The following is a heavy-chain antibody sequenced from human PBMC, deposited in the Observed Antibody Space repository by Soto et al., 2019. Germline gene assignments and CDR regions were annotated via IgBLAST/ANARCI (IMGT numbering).Heavy chain of an antibody. J-gene: IGHJ4*02. CDR3: ARVSSGWYYFDY. CDR2: MYNSGST. D-gene: IGHD6-19*01. V-gene: IGHV4-61*01. CDR1: GGSVSSGSYY. Sequence: SETLSLTCTVSGGSVSSGSYYWSWIRQPPGKGLEWIGYMYNSGSTNYNPSLKSRVIISVDTSKNQFSLKLSSVTAADTAVYYCARVSSGWYYFDYWGQANMVNVSS.